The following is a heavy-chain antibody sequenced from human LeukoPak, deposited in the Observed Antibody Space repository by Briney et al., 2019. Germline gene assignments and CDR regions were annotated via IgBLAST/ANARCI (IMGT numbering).Heavy chain of an antibody. V-gene: IGHV1-46*01. CDR3: ARALPHRRLMDTTMEQHWFDP. Sequence: ASVKVSCRASGYTFTSYYMHWVRQAPGQGLEWMGIINPSGGSTSYAQKFQGRVTMTRDMSTSTVYMELSRLSSDDTAVYYCARALPHRRLMDTTMEQHWFDPWGQGTLVTVSS. J-gene: IGHJ5*02. CDR1: GYTFTSYY. D-gene: IGHD5-18*01. CDR2: INPSGGST.